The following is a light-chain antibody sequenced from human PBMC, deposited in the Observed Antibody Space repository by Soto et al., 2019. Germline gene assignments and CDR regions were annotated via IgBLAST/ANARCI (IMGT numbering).Light chain of an antibody. CDR1: QSVSTC. Sequence: QLPQRPSTLSASVGHTVKFTXAVSQSVSTCLAWYQQKPGKAPKRLISDASSNETGGPPRFSGSRSGTEFTLTISSLQPDDFAAYYCHQYNSYSTLTFGQGTKVDTK. CDR3: HQYNSYSTLT. CDR2: DAS. V-gene: IGKV1-5*01. J-gene: IGKJ1*01.